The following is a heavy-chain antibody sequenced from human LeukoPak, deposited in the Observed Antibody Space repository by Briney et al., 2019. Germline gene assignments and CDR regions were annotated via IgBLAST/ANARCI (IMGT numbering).Heavy chain of an antibody. D-gene: IGHD2-15*01. Sequence: ASVKVSCKASGYTFTNDGISWVRQAPGQGLEWMGWIGTKSGNTNYAPSFQARVTLTTDTSSTTAYMELRSLTSDDTAAYYCARTPLGKMHAFDIWGQGPIVTVSS. V-gene: IGHV1-18*01. CDR1: GYTFTNDG. J-gene: IGHJ3*02. CDR3: ARTPLGKMHAFDI. CDR2: IGTKSGNT.